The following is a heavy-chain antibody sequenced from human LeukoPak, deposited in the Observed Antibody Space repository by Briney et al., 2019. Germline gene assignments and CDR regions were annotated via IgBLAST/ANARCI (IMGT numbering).Heavy chain of an antibody. J-gene: IGHJ4*02. CDR2: ISAYNGDT. CDR3: ARTSHYVDIAATIPYGIYYFDY. D-gene: IGHD5-12*01. V-gene: IGHV1-18*04. Sequence: ASVKVSCKASGYTFTGYYMHSVRQAPGQGPEWMGWISAYNGDTNYAQKHQGRVTMTTDTSTSTDYMELRSLRSDDTAVYYCARTSHYVDIAATIPYGIYYFDYWGQGTLVTVSS. CDR1: GYTFTGYY.